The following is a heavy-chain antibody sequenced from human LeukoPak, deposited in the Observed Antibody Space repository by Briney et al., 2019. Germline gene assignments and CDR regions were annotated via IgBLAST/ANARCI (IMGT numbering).Heavy chain of an antibody. CDR1: GFTVSNNF. D-gene: IGHD3-9*01. J-gene: IGHJ3*02. Sequence: GGSLRLSCAASGFTVSNNFMSWVRQAPGKGLEWVAVIYAGGRTYYADSVKGRFTISRDNSKNTLYHQMNSLRADDTAVYYCARGPHYDILTGYELRGDAFDIWGQGTMVTVSS. CDR3: ARGPHYDILTGYELRGDAFDI. CDR2: IYAGGRT. V-gene: IGHV3-53*01.